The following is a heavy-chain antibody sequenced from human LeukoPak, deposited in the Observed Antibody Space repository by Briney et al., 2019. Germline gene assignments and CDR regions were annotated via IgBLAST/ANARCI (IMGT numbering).Heavy chain of an antibody. Sequence: SETLSLTXTVSGGSITNYYWSWIRQPPGKGLEWIGRIYTSGSTNFNPSLKSRVTMSVDTSKNQFSLKLRSVTAADTAVYYCARGANWNYDYFDYWGQGTLATVSS. CDR3: ARGANWNYDYFDY. CDR1: GGSITNYY. D-gene: IGHD1-7*01. V-gene: IGHV4-4*07. J-gene: IGHJ4*02. CDR2: IYTSGST.